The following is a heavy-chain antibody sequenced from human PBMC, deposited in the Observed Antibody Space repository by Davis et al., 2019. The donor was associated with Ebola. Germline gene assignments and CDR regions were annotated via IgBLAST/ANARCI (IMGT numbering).Heavy chain of an antibody. CDR3: TRGWGRSGFDI. J-gene: IGHJ3*02. D-gene: IGHD3-3*01. Sequence: PSETLSLTCAISGDSVFGKNGAWNWIRQSPSRGLEWLGRTYYSSKWYNNYAAYVKSRITINPDTSKNQFSLQLNSVTPEDTAAYYCTRGWGRSGFDIWGHGTMVTVSS. CDR1: GDSVFGKNGA. CDR2: TYYSSKWYN. V-gene: IGHV6-1*01.